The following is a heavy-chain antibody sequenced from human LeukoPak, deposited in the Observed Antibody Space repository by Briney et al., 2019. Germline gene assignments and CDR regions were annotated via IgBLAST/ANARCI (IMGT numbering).Heavy chain of an antibody. CDR2: INSDGSST. V-gene: IGHV3-74*01. J-gene: IGHJ4*02. Sequence: SGGSLRLSCAASGCTLSSYWMHWVRQAPGKGLVWVSRINSDGSSTSYADAVKGRFTISRDNAKNTLYLQMNSLRAEDTAVYYCAKGGTRHADNWGQGTLVTVSS. CDR1: GCTLSSYW. D-gene: IGHD2-15*01. CDR3: AKGGTRHADN.